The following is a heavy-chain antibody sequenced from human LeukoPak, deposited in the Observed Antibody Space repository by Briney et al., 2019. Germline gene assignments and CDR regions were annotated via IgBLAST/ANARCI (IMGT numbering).Heavy chain of an antibody. J-gene: IGHJ6*03. D-gene: IGHD3-3*01. CDR2: IRYDVINK. CDR3: AKDGGGTIFGMVIILHYMDV. V-gene: IGHV3-30*02. Sequence: GGSLRLSCAASGFTFSSYGMHWVRQAPGKGLEWVAFIRYDVINKYYAGSVKGRFTISRDNSKNTLYLQMNSLRAEDTAVYYCAKDGGGTIFGMVIILHYMDVWGKGTTVTVSS. CDR1: GFTFSSYG.